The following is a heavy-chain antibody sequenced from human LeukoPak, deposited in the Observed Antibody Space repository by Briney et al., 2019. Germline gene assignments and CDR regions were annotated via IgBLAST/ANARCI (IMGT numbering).Heavy chain of an antibody. CDR3: ARGKYSSCWFDY. V-gene: IGHV3-21*01. J-gene: IGHJ4*02. CDR2: ITTSSTYI. Sequence: PGGSLRLSCAASGFTFSSDSMSWVRQAPGKGLDWVSSITTSSTYISYADSVKGRFTISRDNAKNSLYLQMNSLRAEDTAVYYCARGKYSSCWFDYWGQGTLVTVSS. CDR1: GFTFSSDS. D-gene: IGHD6-19*01.